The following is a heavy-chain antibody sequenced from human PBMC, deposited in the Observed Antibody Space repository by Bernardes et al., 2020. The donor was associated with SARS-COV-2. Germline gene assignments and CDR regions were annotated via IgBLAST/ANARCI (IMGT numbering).Heavy chain of an antibody. CDR3: ARAGGMEWLGWFDP. Sequence: SEPLSLTCTVSGGSISSGSYYWSWIRQPAGKGLEWIGRIYTSGSTNYNPSLKSRVTISVDTSKNQFSLKLSSVTAADTAVYYCARAGGMEWLGWFDPWGQGTLVTVSS. CDR2: IYTSGST. CDR1: GGSISSGSYY. J-gene: IGHJ5*02. D-gene: IGHD6-19*01. V-gene: IGHV4-61*02.